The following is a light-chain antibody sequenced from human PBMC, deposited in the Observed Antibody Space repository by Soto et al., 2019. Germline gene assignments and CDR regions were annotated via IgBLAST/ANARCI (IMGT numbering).Light chain of an antibody. V-gene: IGKV1-5*01. CDR1: QSISSW. Sequence: DIQMTQSPSTLSASVGDRVTITCRASQSISSWLAWYQQKPGKAPKLLIYDASSLESGVPSRFSGSGSGPEFTLTISTLQPDDFASYYCQQYNRYLFTFGPETQVDIK. CDR2: DAS. J-gene: IGKJ3*01. CDR3: QQYNRYLFT.